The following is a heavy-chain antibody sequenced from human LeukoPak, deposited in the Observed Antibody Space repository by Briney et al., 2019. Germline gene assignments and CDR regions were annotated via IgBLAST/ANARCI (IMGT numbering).Heavy chain of an antibody. CDR1: GFTFNFYS. CDR2: ISGSSDSI. D-gene: IGHD1-1*01. Sequence: PGGSLRLSCAASGFTFNFYSMNWVRQAPGKGLEWVSSISGSSDSIYYADSVEGRFTVSRDNAKDSLFLQMNSLTAEDTAVYYCARTTDGYNFDGGYWGQGTLVTVSS. V-gene: IGHV3-21*01. J-gene: IGHJ4*02. CDR3: ARTTDGYNFDGGY.